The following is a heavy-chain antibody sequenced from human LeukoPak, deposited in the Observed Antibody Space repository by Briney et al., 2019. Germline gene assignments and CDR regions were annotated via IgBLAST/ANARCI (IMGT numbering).Heavy chain of an antibody. CDR2: IRSKTNSYAT. J-gene: IGHJ4*02. CDR3: TRCSVGFHY. V-gene: IGHV3-73*01. CDR1: GFTFSGSA. Sequence: GGSLTLSCAVSGFTFSGSAMHWVRQASGKGLEWVGRIRSKTNSYATAYAASVKGRFTISRDDSKNTAYQQMNSLKTEDTAVYYCTRCSVGFHYWGQGTLVTVSS. D-gene: IGHD5/OR15-5a*01.